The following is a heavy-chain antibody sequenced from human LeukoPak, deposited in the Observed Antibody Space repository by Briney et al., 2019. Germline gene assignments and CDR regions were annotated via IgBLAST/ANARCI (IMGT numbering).Heavy chain of an antibody. CDR3: ARSGRADYCMDV. Sequence: GGSLTLSCAASGFTVSSNYMNWVRQAQGKGLEWVSVLYSGGTTFYADSVKGRFTMSRDNSKNTLYLQMNSLRADDTAVYYCARSGRADYCMDVWGQGTTVTVS. D-gene: IGHD1-26*01. V-gene: IGHV3-66*01. J-gene: IGHJ6*02. CDR2: LYSGGTT. CDR1: GFTVSSNY.